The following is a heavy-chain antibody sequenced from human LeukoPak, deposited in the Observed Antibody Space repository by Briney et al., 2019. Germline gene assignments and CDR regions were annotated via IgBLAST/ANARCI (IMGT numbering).Heavy chain of an antibody. D-gene: IGHD1-14*01. J-gene: IGHJ4*02. CDR3: AKDYNNGFDY. CDR1: GFSFSGYG. Sequence: GGSLRLSCAASGFSFSGYGMHWARQAPGKGLEWVTFIRYDGSTKSYADSVKGRFTIARDNSKNTLYLQMNSLRAEDTAVYFCAKDYNNGFDYWGQGALVTVSS. V-gene: IGHV3-30*02. CDR2: IRYDGSTK.